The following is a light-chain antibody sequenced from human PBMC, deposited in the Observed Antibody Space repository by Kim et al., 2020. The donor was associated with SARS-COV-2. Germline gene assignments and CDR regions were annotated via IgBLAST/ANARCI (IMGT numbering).Light chain of an antibody. Sequence: DIQMTQSPSSLSASVGDRVTITCRANQGLSNYLAWYQQKPGKVPKLLIYDASTLQTGVPSRFRGSGSGTDFTFTISNLQPEDIATYYCQQYDNSPITFGQGTRLEI. CDR2: DAS. V-gene: IGKV1-33*01. CDR3: QQYDNSPIT. CDR1: QGLSNY. J-gene: IGKJ2*01.